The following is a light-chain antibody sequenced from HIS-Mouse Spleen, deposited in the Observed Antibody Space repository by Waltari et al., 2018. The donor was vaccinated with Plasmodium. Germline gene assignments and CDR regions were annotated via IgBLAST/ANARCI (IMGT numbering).Light chain of an antibody. J-gene: IGLJ3*02. CDR1: SLRSYY. CDR3: NSRDSSGNHQV. V-gene: IGLV3-19*01. Sequence: SSELTQDPAVSVALGQTVRITCQGDSLRSYYASWYQQKPGQAPVLVIYGKNNRPSGIPDRFSGSSSGNTASLTITGPQAEDEADYYCNSRDSSGNHQVFGGGTKLTVL. CDR2: GKN.